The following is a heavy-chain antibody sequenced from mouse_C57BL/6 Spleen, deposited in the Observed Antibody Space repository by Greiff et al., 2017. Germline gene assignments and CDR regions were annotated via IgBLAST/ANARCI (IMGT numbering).Heavy chain of an antibody. V-gene: IGHV5-9*01. CDR1: GFTFSSYT. CDR2: ISGGGGNT. J-gene: IGHJ2*01. CDR3: ARRWDYDGFDY. D-gene: IGHD2-4*01. Sequence: EVQLQESGGGLVKPGGSLKLSCAASGFTFSSYTMSWVRQTPEKRLGWVATISGGGGNTYYPDSVKGRFTISRDNAKNTLYLQMSSLRSEDTALYYCARRWDYDGFDYWGQGTTLTVSS.